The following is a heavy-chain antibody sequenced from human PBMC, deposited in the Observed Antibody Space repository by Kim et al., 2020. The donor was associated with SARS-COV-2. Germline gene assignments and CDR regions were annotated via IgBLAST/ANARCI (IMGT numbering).Heavy chain of an antibody. J-gene: IGHJ6*02. Sequence: YAQGFTGRFVFSLDTSVSTAYLQISSLKAEDTAVYYCARDSRSQYYGMDVWGQGTTVTVSS. CDR3: ARDSRSQYYGMDV. V-gene: IGHV7-4-1*02.